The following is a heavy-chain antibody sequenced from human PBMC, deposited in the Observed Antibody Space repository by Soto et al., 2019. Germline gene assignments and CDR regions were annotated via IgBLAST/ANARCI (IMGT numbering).Heavy chain of an antibody. CDR3: ARADSGDYDPNDYYYYGMDV. J-gene: IGHJ6*02. CDR2: ISYDGTKK. Sequence: QVQLVESGGGVVQPGRPLRLSCAASGFTFSTYAMHWVRQAPGKGLEWVAVISYDGTKKYYADSVKGRLTISRDNSKNTLNLQMNSLRDEDTAVYYCARADSGDYDPNDYYYYGMDVWGRGTTVTVSS. CDR1: GFTFSTYA. V-gene: IGHV3-30-3*01. D-gene: IGHD4-17*01.